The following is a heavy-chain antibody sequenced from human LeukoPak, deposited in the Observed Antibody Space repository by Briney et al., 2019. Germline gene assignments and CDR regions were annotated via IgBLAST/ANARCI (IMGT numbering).Heavy chain of an antibody. CDR2: IKEDGGEK. J-gene: IGHJ4*02. Sequence: GGSLRLSCTASGFTFSNYWMTWVRQAPGKGLEWVAYIKEDGGEKYHVDPVKGRFTISRDNAKNSLYLQMNSLRAEDTAMYYCVRDRGYCSGGTCYALWDYWGQGTLVTVSS. CDR3: VRDRGYCSGGTCYALWDY. V-gene: IGHV3-7*01. D-gene: IGHD2-15*01. CDR1: GFTFSNYW.